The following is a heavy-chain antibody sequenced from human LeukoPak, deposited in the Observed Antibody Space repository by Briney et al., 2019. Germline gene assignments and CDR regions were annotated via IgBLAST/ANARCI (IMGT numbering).Heavy chain of an antibody. CDR3: VKGDRSRWYYFAY. Sequence: GGSLRLSCSASGFTFSSYAMHWVRQAPGKGLEGVSAISGNGGSTYYADSVKGRFTISRDNSKNTLYLQKSSLRAEDTAVYYCVKGDRSRWYYFAYWGQGTLVTVSS. D-gene: IGHD6-13*01. CDR2: ISGNGGST. J-gene: IGHJ4*02. V-gene: IGHV3-64D*09. CDR1: GFTFSSYA.